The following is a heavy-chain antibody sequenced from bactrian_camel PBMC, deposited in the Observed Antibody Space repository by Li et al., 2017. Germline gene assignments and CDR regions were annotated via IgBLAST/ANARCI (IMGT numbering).Heavy chain of an antibody. CDR2: IFSAGGST. D-gene: IGHD3*01. Sequence: VQLVESGGGSVQPGGSLRMSCVSSGYKYDSWSGSCMAWFRQLPGKEREAVASIFSAGGSTYYADSVQGRFTISQNNAKDTVYLQMDSLKFEDTAVYYCAVEVPCMGWSMPGPKASDFGHWGQGTQVTVS. J-gene: IGHJ6*01. CDR3: AVEVPCMGWSMPGPKASDFGH. CDR1: GYKYDSWSGSC. V-gene: IGHV3S1*01.